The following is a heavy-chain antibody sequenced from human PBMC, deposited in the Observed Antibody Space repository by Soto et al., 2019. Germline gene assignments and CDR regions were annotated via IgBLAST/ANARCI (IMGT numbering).Heavy chain of an antibody. CDR1: DDFITNSNYY. D-gene: IGHD3-3*01. Sequence: HLQLQESGPGLVKPSETLSLTCTVSDDFITNSNYYWGWIRQSPGKGLEWIGTIYNSGGTYYSPSLESRVTISVDKSKSQFSLRLTSVTAADTARYYGFGVVNGRYYYGMDVWGPGTTVIVSS. V-gene: IGHV4-39*01. J-gene: IGHJ6*02. CDR3: FGVVNGRYYYGMDV. CDR2: IYNSGGT.